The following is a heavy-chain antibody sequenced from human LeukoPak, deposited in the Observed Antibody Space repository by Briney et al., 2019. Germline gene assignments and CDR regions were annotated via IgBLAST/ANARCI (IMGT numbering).Heavy chain of an antibody. D-gene: IGHD5-18*01. CDR3: ARGGYSDY. J-gene: IGHJ4*02. CDR2: LSSSGSAF. CDR1: GFTFRRYE. Sequence: GGSLRLPCEDSGFTFRRYEMNWVRRAPGKGREWIAYLSSSGSAFSYADSVNGRFTIARDNAKNSVYLEMNSLRADDTAVYYCARGGYSDYWGQGTLVTVSS. V-gene: IGHV3-48*03.